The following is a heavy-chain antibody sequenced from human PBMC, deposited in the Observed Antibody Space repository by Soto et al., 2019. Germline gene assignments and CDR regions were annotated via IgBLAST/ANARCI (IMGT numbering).Heavy chain of an antibody. Sequence: GASVKVSCKASGYTFTSYGISWVRQAPGQGLEWMGWINVYNGNTNYAQKFQGRVTMTTDTSTSTAYMELRSLRSDDTAVYYCARAPRSSWYAPWGQGTLVTSPQ. CDR1: GYTFTSYG. D-gene: IGHD6-13*01. CDR3: ARAPRSSWYAP. J-gene: IGHJ5*02. CDR2: INVYNGNT. V-gene: IGHV1-18*01.